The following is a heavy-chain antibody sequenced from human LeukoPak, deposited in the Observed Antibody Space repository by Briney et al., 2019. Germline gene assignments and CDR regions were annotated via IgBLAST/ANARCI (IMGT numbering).Heavy chain of an antibody. CDR3: ARLYCGGDCYLAEYFQH. CDR1: GGTFSSYA. V-gene: IGHV1-69*04. Sequence: SVKVSCEASGGTFSSYAISWVRQAPGQGLEWMGRIIPILGIANYAQKFQGRVTITADKSTSTAYMELSSLRSEDTAVYYCARLYCGGDCYLAEYFQHWGQGTLVTVSS. J-gene: IGHJ1*01. D-gene: IGHD2-21*02. CDR2: IIPILGIA.